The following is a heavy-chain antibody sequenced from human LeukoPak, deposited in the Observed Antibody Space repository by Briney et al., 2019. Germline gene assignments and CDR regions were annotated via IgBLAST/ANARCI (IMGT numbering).Heavy chain of an antibody. V-gene: IGHV3-21*01. J-gene: IGHJ4*02. CDR1: GFTFSSYS. D-gene: IGHD5-24*01. Sequence: GGPLRLSCAASGFTFSSYSMNWVRPAPGKGLEWVSSISSSSSYIYYADSVKGRFVISNDNATDSLYLQMNSMRAEDTAVYYCARGSLHGYNGPDYWGQGTLVTVSS. CDR2: ISSSSSYI. CDR3: ARGSLHGYNGPDY.